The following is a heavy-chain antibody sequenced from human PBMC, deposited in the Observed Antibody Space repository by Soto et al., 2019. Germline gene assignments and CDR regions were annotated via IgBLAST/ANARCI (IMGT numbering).Heavy chain of an antibody. J-gene: IGHJ6*02. Sequence: SVKVCCKASGGTFSSYAISWVRQAPGQGLEWMGGIIPIFGTANYAQKFQGRVTITADESTSTAYMELSSLRSEDTAVYYCARRDDILTGYYNAYYYGMDVWGHGTTVTVSS. CDR3: ARRDDILTGYYNAYYYGMDV. CDR2: IIPIFGTA. V-gene: IGHV1-69*13. D-gene: IGHD3-9*01. CDR1: GGTFSSYA.